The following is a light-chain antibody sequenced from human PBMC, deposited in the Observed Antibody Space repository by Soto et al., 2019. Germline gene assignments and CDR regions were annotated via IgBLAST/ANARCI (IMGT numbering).Light chain of an antibody. V-gene: IGKV3-20*01. CDR1: QTVSSAR. CDR3: QQYNNWPPYT. J-gene: IGKJ2*01. CDR2: GAS. Sequence: EIVLTQSPGTLSLSPGERATLSCRASQTVSSARLAWFQQKPGQAPRLLIYGASSRAPGIPDRFSGSGSGTEFTLTISSLQSEDFAVYYCQQYNNWPPYTFGQGTRLEIK.